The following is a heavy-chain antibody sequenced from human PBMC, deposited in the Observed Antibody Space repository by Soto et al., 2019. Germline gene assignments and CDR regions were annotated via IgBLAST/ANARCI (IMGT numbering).Heavy chain of an antibody. J-gene: IGHJ5*02. CDR3: ARHGFYGDYASNYFDP. D-gene: IGHD4-17*01. Sequence: GESLKISCKASGYNFATYWIAWVRQMPGKGLEYMGIIYPGDSDARYSPSLQGQVTFSADKSISTAYLQWSSLTASDTAIYYCARHGFYGDYASNYFDPWGQGTLVTVSS. CDR1: GYNFATYW. CDR2: IYPGDSDA. V-gene: IGHV5-51*01.